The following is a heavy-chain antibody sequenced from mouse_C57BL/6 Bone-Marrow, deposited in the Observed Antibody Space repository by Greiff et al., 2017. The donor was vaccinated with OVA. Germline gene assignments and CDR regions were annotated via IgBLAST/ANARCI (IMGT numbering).Heavy chain of an antibody. CDR1: GYTFTSYG. D-gene: IGHD2-4*01. Sequence: QVQLKESGAELARPGASVKLSCKASGYTFTSYGISWVKQSTGQGLEWIGEIYPRSGNTYYNEKFKGKATLTAYKSSSTAYMELRSLTSEDSAVYFCARKFYDYFYYFDYWGQGTTLTVSS. CDR3: ARKFYDYFYYFDY. V-gene: IGHV1-81*01. J-gene: IGHJ2*01. CDR2: IYPRSGNT.